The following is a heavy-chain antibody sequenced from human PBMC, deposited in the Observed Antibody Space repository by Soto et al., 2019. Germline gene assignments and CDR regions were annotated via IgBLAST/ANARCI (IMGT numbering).Heavy chain of an antibody. V-gene: IGHV1-2*04. CDR3: ARAIGYGIAGLYSSHYYDFWIGYYYYYYGMDV. CDR2: INPNSGGT. D-gene: IGHD3-3*01. J-gene: IGHJ6*02. Sequence: GASVKVSCKASGYTFTGYYMHWVRQAPGQGLEWMGRINPNSGGTNYAQKFQGWVTMTRDTSISTAYMELSRLRYDDTSVYYCARAIGYGIAGLYSSHYYDFWIGYYYYYYGMDVWGQGTTVTVSS. CDR1: GYTFTGYY.